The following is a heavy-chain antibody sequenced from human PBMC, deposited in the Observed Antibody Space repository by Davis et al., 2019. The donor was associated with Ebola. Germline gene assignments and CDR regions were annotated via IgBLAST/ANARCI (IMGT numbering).Heavy chain of an antibody. CDR3: AGRTLGTTRGYYYYGMDV. D-gene: IGHD1-1*01. Sequence: ASVKVSCKASGYTFTSYGISWVRQAPGQGLEWMGWISAYNGNTNYAQKLQGRVTMTTDTSTSTAYMELSSLRSENTAVYYCAGRTLGTTRGYYYYGMDVWGQGTTVTVSS. CDR1: GYTFTSYG. CDR2: ISAYNGNT. J-gene: IGHJ6*02. V-gene: IGHV1-18*04.